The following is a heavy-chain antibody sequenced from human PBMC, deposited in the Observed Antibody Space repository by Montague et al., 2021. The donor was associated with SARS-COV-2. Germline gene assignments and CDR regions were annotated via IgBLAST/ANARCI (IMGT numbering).Heavy chain of an antibody. CDR1: GESLSGYY. J-gene: IGHJ6*02. CDR3: VRVPYRLLFVPRYYGMDV. D-gene: IGHD2-2*01. V-gene: IGHV4-34*01. Sequence: SETLSLTCAVYGESLSGYYWSWIRQPPGEGLEWIAEICHSGSTSYNPSLKSRVTISVDTSKNQFSLKLSSAAAADTAVYYCVRVPYRLLFVPRYYGMDVWGQGTTVTVSS. CDR2: ICHSGST.